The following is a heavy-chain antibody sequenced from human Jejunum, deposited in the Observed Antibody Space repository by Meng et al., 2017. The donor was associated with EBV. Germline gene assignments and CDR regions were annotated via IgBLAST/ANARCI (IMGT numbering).Heavy chain of an antibody. CDR3: ARIRYGTGTDWFDP. V-gene: IGHV1-2*06. Sequence: EQLGQSGTGVKKPGASVRVSCKASGYRFTTYVIHWVRQAPGQGLEWMGRINCNNGDTDYAQKFQDRVTMTRDTSITTAYMDLTGLTSNDTAFYYCARIRYGTGTDWFDPWGQGTLVTVSS. CDR1: GYRFTTYV. CDR2: INCNNGDT. J-gene: IGHJ5*02. D-gene: IGHD3-10*01.